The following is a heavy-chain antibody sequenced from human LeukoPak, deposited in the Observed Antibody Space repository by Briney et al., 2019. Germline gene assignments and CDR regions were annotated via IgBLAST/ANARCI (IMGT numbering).Heavy chain of an antibody. V-gene: IGHV4-59*08. J-gene: IGHJ4*02. CDR3: ARTYCSSNRCFDY. Sequence: SETLSLTCTVSGGSISSYYWSWIRQPPGKGLEWIGYIYYSGSTNYNPSLKSRVTISVDTSKNQFSLKLSSVTAADTAVYYCARTYCSSNRCFDYWGQGTLATVSS. D-gene: IGHD2-2*01. CDR1: GGSISSYY. CDR2: IYYSGST.